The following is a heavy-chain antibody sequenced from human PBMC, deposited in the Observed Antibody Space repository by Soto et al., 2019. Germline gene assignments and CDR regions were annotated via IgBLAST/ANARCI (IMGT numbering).Heavy chain of an antibody. CDR3: ARDRLQWLVSSFDY. J-gene: IGHJ4*02. CDR1: GFTFSSYG. D-gene: IGHD6-19*01. V-gene: IGHV3-33*01. CDR2: IWYDGSNK. Sequence: QVQLVESGGGVVQPGRSLRLSCAASGFTFSSYGMHWVRQAPGKGLEWVAAIWYDGSNKYYADSVKGRFTISRDNSKNTLYLQMNSLRAEDTAVYYCARDRLQWLVSSFDYWGQGTLVTVSS.